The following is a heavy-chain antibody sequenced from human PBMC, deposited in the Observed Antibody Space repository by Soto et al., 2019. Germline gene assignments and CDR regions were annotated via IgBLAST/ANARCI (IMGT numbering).Heavy chain of an antibody. Sequence: EVQLLESGGGLVQPGGSLRLSCAASGFTFSSYAIIWVRQAPGKGLEWVSTISGGGDGSYYADSVKGRFTISRDNSKNTVSLQMNGLRAEDTAVYYCARKGPGYLATYCGGGGCHDACDMWGQGTMVTVSS. V-gene: IGHV3-23*01. CDR2: ISGGGDGS. J-gene: IGHJ3*02. CDR1: GFTFSSYA. CDR3: ARKGPGYLATYCGGGGCHDACDM. D-gene: IGHD2-15*01.